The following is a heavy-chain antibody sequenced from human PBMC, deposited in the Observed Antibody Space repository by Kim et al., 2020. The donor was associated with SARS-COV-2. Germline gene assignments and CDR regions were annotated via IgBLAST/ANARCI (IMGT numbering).Heavy chain of an antibody. V-gene: IGHV1-69*04. CDR1: GGTFSSYA. CDR3: ASGGVSSCFGDHDYYMDV. J-gene: IGHJ6*03. CDR2: IIPIHGIA. Sequence: SVKVSCKASGGTFSSYAISWVRQAPGQGLEWMGRIIPIHGIANYAQKFQGRVTITADKSTSTAYMELSSLRSEDTAVYYCASGGVSSCFGDHDYYMDVWGKGTPGTVSS. D-gene: IGHD3-3*01.